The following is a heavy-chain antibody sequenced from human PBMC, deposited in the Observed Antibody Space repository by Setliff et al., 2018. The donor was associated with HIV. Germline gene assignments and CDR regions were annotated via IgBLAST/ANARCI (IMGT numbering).Heavy chain of an antibody. CDR3: ARSASSSWYKYFDF. J-gene: IGHJ4*02. D-gene: IGHD6-13*01. CDR1: GFTFCTYT. V-gene: IGHV3-21*01. CDR2: ISSGITYI. Sequence: ASVKVSCAASGFTFCTYTMNWVRQAPGKGLEWVSSISSGITYIYYADSVKGRFTISRDDAKNSLFLQMNSLRAEDTAVYYCARSASSSWYKYFDFWGQGTLVTVSS.